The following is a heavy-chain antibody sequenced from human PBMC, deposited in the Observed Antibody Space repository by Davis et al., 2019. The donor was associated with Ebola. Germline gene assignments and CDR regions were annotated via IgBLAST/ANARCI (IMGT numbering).Heavy chain of an antibody. J-gene: IGHJ5*02. V-gene: IGHV2-70*12. Sequence: SGPTLVKPTQTLTLTCTVSGFSLSTAGMAVSWIRQPPGKAPEWLALIDWEDDKYYTSSLKTRLTISKDASKDQVVLTMTNMDPADTATYYCARSLRGVRAYLDWFDPWGQGTLVTVSS. D-gene: IGHD2-21*01. CDR2: IDWEDDK. CDR3: ARSLRGVRAYLDWFDP. CDR1: GFSLSTAGMA.